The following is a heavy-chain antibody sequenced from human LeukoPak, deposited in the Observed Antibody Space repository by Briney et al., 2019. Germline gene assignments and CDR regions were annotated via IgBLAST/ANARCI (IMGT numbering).Heavy chain of an antibody. CDR2: IYYSGST. Sequence: SETLSLTCTVSGASISSYYWSWIRQPPGKGLEWIGWIYYSGSTHYNPSLKSRVTISVDASKSQFSLRLHSSSLRATAIDYCATSCGNSYGCYFDYWGQGTLVTVSS. J-gene: IGHJ4*02. D-gene: IGHD5-18*01. CDR1: GASISSYY. V-gene: IGHV4-59*08. CDR3: ATSCGNSYGCYFDY.